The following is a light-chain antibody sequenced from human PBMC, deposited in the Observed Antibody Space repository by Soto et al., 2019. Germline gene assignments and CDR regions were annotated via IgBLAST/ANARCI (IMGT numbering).Light chain of an antibody. V-gene: IGKV1-27*01. J-gene: IGKJ5*01. CDR3: QQFSNYPHV. CDR1: QGISSY. CDR2: SAS. Sequence: DLQLTHSPSSLSASVGDRVTRTFRVSQGISSYLNWYRQKPGKVPKLLIYSASNLQSGVPSRLSGSGSGTDFTLTISSLQPEDFATYYCQQFSNYPHVFGQGTRLEI.